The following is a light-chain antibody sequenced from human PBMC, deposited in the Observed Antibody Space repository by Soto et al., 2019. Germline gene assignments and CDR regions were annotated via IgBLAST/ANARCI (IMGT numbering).Light chain of an antibody. CDR1: SSNIGAAYD. V-gene: IGLV1-40*01. J-gene: IGLJ1*01. CDR2: GNS. Sequence: QSVLTQPPSVSGAPGQRVTISCTGSSSNIGAAYDVHWYRQLPGTAPKLLIYGNSNRPSGVPDRFSGSKSGTSASLAITGLQAEDEADYYCQSYDSSLRAFVFGSGTKVTVL. CDR3: QSYDSSLRAFV.